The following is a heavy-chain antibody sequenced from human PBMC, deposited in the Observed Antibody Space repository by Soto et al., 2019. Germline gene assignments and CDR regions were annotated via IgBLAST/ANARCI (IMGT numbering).Heavy chain of an antibody. Sequence: AGGSLRLSCEASGFFFSDYGMHWVRQAPGKGLEWVAVISYDGTNKYYGDSAKGRFTISRDNSRNTLYLEMNSLSEEDTAVYYCSKDAGGTTPHGPSLDAWYFYYGMDVWGPGTTVTVSS. J-gene: IGHJ6*02. V-gene: IGHV3-30*18. CDR3: SKDAGGTTPHGPSLDAWYFYYGMDV. CDR1: GFFFSDYG. D-gene: IGHD4-17*01. CDR2: ISYDGTNK.